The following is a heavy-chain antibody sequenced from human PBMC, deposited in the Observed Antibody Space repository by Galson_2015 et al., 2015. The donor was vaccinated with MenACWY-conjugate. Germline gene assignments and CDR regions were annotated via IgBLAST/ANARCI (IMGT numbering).Heavy chain of an antibody. CDR1: GFTFRNYA. Sequence: SLRLSCAASGFTFRNYAIHWVRQAPGKGLEWVAFIRNDGGVKYYVDSVKGRFTISRDNSKNTLYLQMNSLSREDTAIYYCAKDAGIYSPPAEYWGQGTLVTVSS. D-gene: IGHD2/OR15-2a*01. CDR2: IRNDGGVK. V-gene: IGHV3-30*02. CDR3: AKDAGIYSPPAEY. J-gene: IGHJ4*02.